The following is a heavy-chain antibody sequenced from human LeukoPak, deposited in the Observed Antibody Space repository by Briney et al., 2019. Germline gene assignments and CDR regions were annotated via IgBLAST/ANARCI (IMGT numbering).Heavy chain of an antibody. CDR1: GYSFTSYW. D-gene: IGHD2-2*01. J-gene: IGHJ6*03. V-gene: IGHV5-51*01. CDR2: IYPGDSAT. CDR3: ARLGDCSSTSCLGAMDV. Sequence: GESLKISCKGSGYSFTSYWIGWVRQMPGKGLEWMRIIYPGDSATRYSPYFQFQITISTDKSISTAYLQWSRLKVSDNAMYYCARLGDCSSTSCLGAMDVWGKGTTVTVSS.